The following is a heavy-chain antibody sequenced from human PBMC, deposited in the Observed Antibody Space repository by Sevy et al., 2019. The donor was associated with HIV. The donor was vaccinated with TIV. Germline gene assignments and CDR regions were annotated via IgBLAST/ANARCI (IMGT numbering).Heavy chain of an antibody. V-gene: IGHV3-23*01. CDR1: GFTFSSFA. CDR2: ISGSASST. J-gene: IGHJ4*02. CDR3: AKESWGSGWYFGFDY. D-gene: IGHD6-19*01. Sequence: GGSLRLSCAASGFTFSSFAMSWVRQAPGKGLEWVSTISGSASSTYYADSVKGRFTISRDNSKNTLYLQMNSLRAEDTAIYYCAKESWGSGWYFGFDYWGQGTLVTVSS.